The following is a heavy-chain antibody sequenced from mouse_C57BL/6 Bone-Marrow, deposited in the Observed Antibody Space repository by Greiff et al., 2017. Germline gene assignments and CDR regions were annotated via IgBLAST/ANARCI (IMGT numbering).Heavy chain of an antibody. Sequence: DVHLVESGGGLVQPGGSLKLSCAASGFTFSDYGMAWVRQAPRKGPEWVAFISNLAYSIYYADTVTGRFTISRENAKNTLYLEMSSLRSEDTAMYYCARLDSSGPLAYWGQGTLVTVSA. CDR3: ARLDSSGPLAY. V-gene: IGHV5-15*01. CDR2: ISNLAYSI. D-gene: IGHD3-2*02. J-gene: IGHJ3*01. CDR1: GFTFSDYG.